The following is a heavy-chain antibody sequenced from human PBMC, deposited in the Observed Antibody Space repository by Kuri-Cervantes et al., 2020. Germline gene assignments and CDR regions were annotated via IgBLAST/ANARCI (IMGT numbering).Heavy chain of an antibody. CDR2: IKQDGSEK. J-gene: IGHJ4*02. Sequence: GESLKISCAASGFTFSSYWMSWVRQAPGKGLEWVANIKQDGSEKYYVDSVKGRFTISRDNAKNSLYLQMNSLRAEDTAVYYCARDWRYCSSTSCYAVRPGSFDYWGQGTLVTVSS. CDR3: ARDWRYCSSTSCYAVRPGSFDY. CDR1: GFTFSSYW. V-gene: IGHV3-7*01. D-gene: IGHD2-2*01.